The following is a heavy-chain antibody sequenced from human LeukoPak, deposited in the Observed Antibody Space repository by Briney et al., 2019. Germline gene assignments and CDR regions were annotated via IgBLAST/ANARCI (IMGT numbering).Heavy chain of an antibody. J-gene: IGHJ6*03. CDR1: GGSISSGSYH. D-gene: IGHD3-16*02. CDR3: ARAFYDYVWGSYRSYYYYMDV. V-gene: IGHV4-61*09. CDR2: IYSSGST. Sequence: SQTLSLTCTVSGGSISSGSYHWSWIRQPAGKGLEWIGHIYSSGSTNYNPSLKSRVTISVDTSKNQFSLKLSSVTAADTAVYYCARAFYDYVWGSYRSYYYYMDVWGKGTTVTVSS.